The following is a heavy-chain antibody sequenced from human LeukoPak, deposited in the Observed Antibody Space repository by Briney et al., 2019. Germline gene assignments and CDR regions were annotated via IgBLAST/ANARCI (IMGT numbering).Heavy chain of an antibody. J-gene: IGHJ4*02. V-gene: IGHV3-30*18. CDR2: ISYDGSNK. CDR1: GFTFSSYG. CDR3: AKGWVVVAATPYFDY. Sequence: GRSLRLSCAASGFTFSSYGMHWVRQAPGKGLEWVAVISYDGSNKYYADSVKGRFTISRDNSKNTLYLQMNSLRAEDTAVYYCAKGWVVVAATPYFDYWGQGTLVTVSS. D-gene: IGHD2-15*01.